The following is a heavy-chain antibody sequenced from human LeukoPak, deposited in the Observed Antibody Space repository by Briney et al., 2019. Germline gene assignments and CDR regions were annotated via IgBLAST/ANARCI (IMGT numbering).Heavy chain of an antibody. CDR2: IYYSGST. Sequence: SETLSLTCTVSGGSISSYYWSWIRQPPGKGLEWIGYIYYSGSTNYNPSLKSRVTISVDTSKNQFSLKLSSVTAADTAAYYCARALAVADPFDYWGQGTLVTVSS. D-gene: IGHD6-19*01. J-gene: IGHJ4*02. CDR3: ARALAVADPFDY. V-gene: IGHV4-59*12. CDR1: GGSISSYY.